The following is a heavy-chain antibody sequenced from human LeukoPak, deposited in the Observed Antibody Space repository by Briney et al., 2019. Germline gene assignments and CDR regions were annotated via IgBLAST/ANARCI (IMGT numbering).Heavy chain of an antibody. CDR3: AREQRGGLSGNLGGLFASYYTYYYLDV. Sequence: ASVKVSCKASGYTFTSYDINWVRQATGQGLEWMGWMNPNSGNTGDAQKFQGRVTMTRNTSISTAYMELGSLRSEDTAVYFCAREQRGGLSGNLGGLFASYYTYYYLDVWGRGTTVTVSS. D-gene: IGHD3-16*01. CDR1: GYTFTSYD. CDR2: MNPNSGNT. J-gene: IGHJ6*03. V-gene: IGHV1-8*01.